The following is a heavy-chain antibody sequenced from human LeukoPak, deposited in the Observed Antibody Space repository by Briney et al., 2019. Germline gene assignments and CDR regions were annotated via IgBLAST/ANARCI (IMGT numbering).Heavy chain of an antibody. CDR1: GGTFSSYA. J-gene: IGHJ4*02. D-gene: IGHD2-15*01. V-gene: IGHV1-69*04. CDR2: IIPVLGIA. Sequence: SVKVSCKASGGTFSSYAISWVRQAPGQGLEWMGRIIPVLGIANYAQKFQGRVTITADKSTSTAYMELSSLRSEDTAVYYCARDCSGGSCYTVDYWGQGTLVTVSS. CDR3: ARDCSGGSCYTVDY.